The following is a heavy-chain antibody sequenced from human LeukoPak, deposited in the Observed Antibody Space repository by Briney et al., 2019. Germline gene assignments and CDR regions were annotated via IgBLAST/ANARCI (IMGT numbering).Heavy chain of an antibody. Sequence: GASVKVSCKASGGTFSSYAISWVRQAPGQGLEWMGRIIPIFGTANYAQKFQSRVTITTDESTSTAYMELSSLRSEDTAVYYCARSGGGGNDEGFDYWGQGTLVTVSS. CDR3: ARSGGGGNDEGFDY. D-gene: IGHD2-15*01. J-gene: IGHJ4*02. V-gene: IGHV1-69*05. CDR1: GGTFSSYA. CDR2: IIPIFGTA.